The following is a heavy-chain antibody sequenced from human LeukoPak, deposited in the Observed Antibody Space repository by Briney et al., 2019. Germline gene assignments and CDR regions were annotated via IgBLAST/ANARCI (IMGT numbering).Heavy chain of an antibody. D-gene: IGHD3-22*01. CDR3: AKAHSSGYYYNYYYMDV. Sequence: GGSLRLSCAASGFTFSSYGMHWVRQAPGKGLEWVAFIRYDGSNKYYADSVKGRFTISRDNSKNTLYLQMNSLRAEGTAVYYCAKAHSSGYYYNYYYMDVWGKGTTVTVSS. V-gene: IGHV3-30*02. J-gene: IGHJ6*03. CDR1: GFTFSSYG. CDR2: IRYDGSNK.